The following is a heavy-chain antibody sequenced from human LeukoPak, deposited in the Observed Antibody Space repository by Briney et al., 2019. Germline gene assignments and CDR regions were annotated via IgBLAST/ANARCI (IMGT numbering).Heavy chain of an antibody. CDR3: ASPPSGPNRGYMDA. J-gene: IGHJ6*03. CDR1: GFTFSTYW. CDR2: IKQDGSEK. V-gene: IGHV3-7*01. Sequence: GGSLRLSCAASGFTFSTYWMTWVRQAPGKGLEWVANIKQDGSEKYYMDSVKGRFTISRDNAKNSLYLQMNSLRAEDTAVYYCASPPSGPNRGYMDAWGKGTTVTVSS. D-gene: IGHD3-3*01.